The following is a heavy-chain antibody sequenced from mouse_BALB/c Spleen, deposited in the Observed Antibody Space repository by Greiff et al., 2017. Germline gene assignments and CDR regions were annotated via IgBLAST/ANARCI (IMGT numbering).Heavy chain of an antibody. J-gene: IGHJ2*01. Sequence: EVKLVESGGDLVKPGGSLKLSCAASGFTFSSYGMSWVRQTPDKRLEWVATISSGGSYTYYPDSVKGRFTISRDNAKNTLYLQMSSLKSEDTAMYYCARFYRYDVYFDYWGQGTTLTVSS. CDR3: ARFYRYDVYFDY. D-gene: IGHD2-14*01. CDR1: GFTFSSYG. V-gene: IGHV5-6*02. CDR2: ISSGGSYT.